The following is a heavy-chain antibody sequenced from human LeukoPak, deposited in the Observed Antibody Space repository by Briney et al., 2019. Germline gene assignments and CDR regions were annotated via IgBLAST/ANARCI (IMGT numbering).Heavy chain of an antibody. CDR3: AKGLSSGWPHTYYFDY. J-gene: IGHJ4*02. CDR1: GFTFSSYA. Sequence: GGSLRLSCAASGFTFSSYAMSWVRQAPGKGLEWVSAISGSGGSTYYADSVKGRFTISRDNSKNTLYLQMNSLRAEDTAVYYCAKGLSSGWPHTYYFDYWGQGTPVTVSS. V-gene: IGHV3-23*01. CDR2: ISGSGGST. D-gene: IGHD6-19*01.